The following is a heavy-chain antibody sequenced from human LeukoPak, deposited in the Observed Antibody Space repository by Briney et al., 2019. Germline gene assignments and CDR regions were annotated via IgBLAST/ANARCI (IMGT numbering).Heavy chain of an antibody. CDR2: IDSTSTYI. V-gene: IGHV3-21*01. CDR1: GFIFSDYS. CDR3: ARNFASYGTGTYNDW. D-gene: IGHD3-10*01. Sequence: GGALRLSCAASGFIFSDYSMNWGRQTPGKRLEWVSSIDSTSTYIYYVDSVKGRFTVSRDNAKRALYLQMNSLNAEDTATYYCARNFASYGTGTYNDWWGQGTLVTVSS. J-gene: IGHJ4*02.